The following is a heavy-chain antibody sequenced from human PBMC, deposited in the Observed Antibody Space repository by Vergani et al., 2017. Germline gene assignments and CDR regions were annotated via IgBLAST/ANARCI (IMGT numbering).Heavy chain of an antibody. Sequence: QVQLVQSGAEVKKPGASVKVSCKASGYTFTSYYMHWVRQAPGQGLEWQGIINPSGGSTSYAQKFQGRVTMTRDTSTSTVYMELSILRSEDTAVYYCAIVVSYSSVLYYYSGMDVWGQGTTVTVSS. CDR3: AIVVSYSSVLYYYSGMDV. J-gene: IGHJ6*02. CDR1: GYTFTSYY. V-gene: IGHV1-46*01. D-gene: IGHD4-11*01. CDR2: INPSGGST.